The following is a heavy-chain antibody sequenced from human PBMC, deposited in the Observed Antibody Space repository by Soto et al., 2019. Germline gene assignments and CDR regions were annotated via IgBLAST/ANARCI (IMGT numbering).Heavy chain of an antibody. Sequence: XESLKISCKGSGYNFSGYWIAWVRQMPGKGLELMGIIYPSDSDTRYRPSFQGQVTISADKSISSVYLQWSSLRASDTAMYYCARGGVSTRTFDYWGQGTQVTVSS. CDR2: IYPSDSDT. D-gene: IGHD3-3*01. CDR3: ARGGVSTRTFDY. CDR1: GYNFSGYW. J-gene: IGHJ4*02. V-gene: IGHV5-51*01.